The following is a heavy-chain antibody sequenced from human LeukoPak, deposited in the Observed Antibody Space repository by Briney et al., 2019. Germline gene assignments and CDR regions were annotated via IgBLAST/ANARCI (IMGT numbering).Heavy chain of an antibody. CDR3: ARVGQVAAGSILTGYGY. Sequence: GGSLRLSCAASGFTFSDYYMSWIRQAPGKGLEWVSYISSSSSTIYYADSVKGRCTISRDNAKNSLYLQMNSLRAENTAVYYCARVGQVAAGSILTGYGYWGQGTLVTVSS. V-gene: IGHV3-11*04. D-gene: IGHD3-9*01. CDR1: GFTFSDYY. J-gene: IGHJ4*02. CDR2: ISSSSSTI.